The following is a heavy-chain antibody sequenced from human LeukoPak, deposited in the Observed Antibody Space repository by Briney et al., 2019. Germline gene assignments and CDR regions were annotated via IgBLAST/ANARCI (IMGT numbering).Heavy chain of an antibody. J-gene: IGHJ4*02. CDR3: AREDQPRGTFDY. D-gene: IGHD2-15*01. Sequence: GGSLRLSCAASGFTFSNYWMTWVRQAPGKGLEWVANIKQDGSEKYYVDSVKGRFTISRDNAKNSLYLQMNSLRAEDTALCYCAREDQPRGTFDYWGQGILVTVSS. CDR2: IKQDGSEK. V-gene: IGHV3-7*05. CDR1: GFTFSNYW.